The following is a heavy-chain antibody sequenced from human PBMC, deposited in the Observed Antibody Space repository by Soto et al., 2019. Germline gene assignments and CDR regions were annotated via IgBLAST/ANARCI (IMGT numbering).Heavy chain of an antibody. V-gene: IGHV1-69*06. CDR1: GDTFSSYS. D-gene: IGHD4-17*01. CDR3: ARGHEYGGNSDAFDI. CDR2: ILPIFGTA. Sequence: SVKVSCKSSGDTFSSYSFSWVRHVPGQGLEWMGNILPIFGTADYAQKFQDRVTITADKSTNTAYMELRSLFSEDTAVYYCARGHEYGGNSDAFDIWGQGTVVTVSS. J-gene: IGHJ3*02.